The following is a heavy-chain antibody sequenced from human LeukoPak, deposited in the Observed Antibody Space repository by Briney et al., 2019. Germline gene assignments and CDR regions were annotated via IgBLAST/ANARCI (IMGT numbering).Heavy chain of an antibody. CDR1: GFTFRSYG. CDR2: ISYDGSNK. CDR3: AQAWRWLQLNY. Sequence: GGSLRLSCEASGFTFRSYGMHWVRRVPGKGLEWVAVISYDGSNKYYADSVKGRFTISRDNSMNTLYLQMNSLRDEDTAVYYCAQAWRWLQLNYWGQGTLVTVSS. V-gene: IGHV3-30*18. D-gene: IGHD5-24*01. J-gene: IGHJ4*02.